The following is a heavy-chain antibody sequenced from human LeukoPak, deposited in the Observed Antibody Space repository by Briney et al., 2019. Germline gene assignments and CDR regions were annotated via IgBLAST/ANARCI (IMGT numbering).Heavy chain of an antibody. CDR1: GGSISSSY. V-gene: IGHV4-59*01. J-gene: IGHJ4*02. D-gene: IGHD6-13*01. Sequence: SETLSLTCTVSGGSISSSYWSWIRQPPGKGLEWIGYIYYSGTTNYNPSLKSRVTISVDTSKNQFSLKLSSVTAADTAVYYCARGVYIAAAQYGYWSQGTLVTVSS. CDR3: ARGVYIAAAQYGY. CDR2: IYYSGTT.